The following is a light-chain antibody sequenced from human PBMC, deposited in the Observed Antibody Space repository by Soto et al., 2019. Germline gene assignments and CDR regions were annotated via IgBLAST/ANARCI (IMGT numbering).Light chain of an antibody. CDR2: DAS. J-gene: IGKJ5*01. CDR3: PQRSRWRKIA. V-gene: IGKV3-11*01. Sequence: EIVLTQSPATLSLSPGERATLSCRSSQSVSTYLAWYQQKTGPAPRLLIYDASNRATGIPARFSGSGSGTDFTLTIRSLETEDFGVYFWPQRSRWRKIAFGLGTRLKSK. CDR1: QSVSTY.